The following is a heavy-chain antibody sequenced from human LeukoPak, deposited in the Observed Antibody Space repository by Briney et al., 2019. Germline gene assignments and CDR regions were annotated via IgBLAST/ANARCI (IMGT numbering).Heavy chain of an antibody. Sequence: SVKVSCKASGGTFSSYAISWVRQAPGQGLEWMGGIIPIFGTANYAQKFQGRVTIAADESTSTAYMELSSLRSEDTAVYYCARGDDDGYVSRLDYWGQGTLVTVSS. CDR3: ARGDDDGYVSRLDY. CDR1: GGTFSSYA. CDR2: IIPIFGTA. J-gene: IGHJ4*02. D-gene: IGHD5-24*01. V-gene: IGHV1-69*01.